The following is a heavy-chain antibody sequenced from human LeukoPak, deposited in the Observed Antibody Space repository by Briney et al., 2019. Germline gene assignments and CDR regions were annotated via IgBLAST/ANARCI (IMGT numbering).Heavy chain of an antibody. CDR1: GGTDRRHA. CDR2: MNPNSGNT. CDR3: ARDSAYYYDSSGYYKFDY. Sequence: ASVKVSCKASGGTDRRHAINWVRQATGQGLEWMGWMNPNSGNTGYAQKFQGRVTMTRNTSISTAYMELSSLRSEDTAVYYCARDSAYYYDSSGYYKFDYWGQGTLVTVSS. D-gene: IGHD3-22*01. J-gene: IGHJ4*02. V-gene: IGHV1-8*01.